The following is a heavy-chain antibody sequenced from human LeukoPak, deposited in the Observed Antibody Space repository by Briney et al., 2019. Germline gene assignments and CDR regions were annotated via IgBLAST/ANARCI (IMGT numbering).Heavy chain of an antibody. CDR1: GFTFSSYA. D-gene: IGHD4-23*01. CDR2: ISYDGSNK. V-gene: IGHV3-30-3*01. Sequence: GGSLRLSCAASGFTFSSYAMHWVRQAPGKGLEWVAVISYDGSNKYYADSVKGRFTISRDNSKNTLYLQMNSLRAEDTAVYYCARDYGGSYYYYGMDVWGQGTTVTVSS. J-gene: IGHJ6*02. CDR3: ARDYGGSYYYYGMDV.